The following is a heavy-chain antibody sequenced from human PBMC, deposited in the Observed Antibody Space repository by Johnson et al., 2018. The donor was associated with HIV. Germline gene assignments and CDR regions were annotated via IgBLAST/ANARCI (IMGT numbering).Heavy chain of an antibody. CDR2: ISGSGGST. V-gene: IGHV3-23*04. D-gene: IGHD3-9*01. CDR1: GFTVSSSS. J-gene: IGHJ3*01. CDR3: AKDQYYDILIGYVMT. Sequence: VQLVESGGGVVQPGGSLRLSCAEYGFTVSSSSMSWVRQAPGKGLEWVSGISGSGGSTYYADSVKGRFTISRDNSKNTLYLQMNSLRAEDTAVYYCAKDQYYDILIGYVMTWGQGTMVTVSS.